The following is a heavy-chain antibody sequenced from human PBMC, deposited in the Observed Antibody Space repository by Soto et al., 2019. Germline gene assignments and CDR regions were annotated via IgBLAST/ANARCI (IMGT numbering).Heavy chain of an antibody. CDR3: ARDRGDIVATTG. Sequence: EVQLVESGGGLVQPGGSLRLSCAASGFTVSSNYMSWVRQAPGKGLEWVSVICSGGSTYYADSGKGRFTISRDNSKNTLYLQMNSLRAEETAVYYCARDRGDIVATTGWGQGTLVTVSS. J-gene: IGHJ4*02. V-gene: IGHV3-66*01. CDR1: GFTVSSNY. D-gene: IGHD5-12*01. CDR2: ICSGGST.